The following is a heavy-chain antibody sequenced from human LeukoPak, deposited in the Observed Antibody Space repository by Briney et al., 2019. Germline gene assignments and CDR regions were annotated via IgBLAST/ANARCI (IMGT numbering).Heavy chain of an antibody. CDR1: GFSFRNYA. Sequence: GGSLRLSCEASGFSFRNYAMSWVRQAPGKGLEWVSGISGSGGTTYYADSVKGRFTISRDNSNNTLYLEMNSLRAEDTAVYYCAMMGGFGEPYGMDVWGQGTTVTVSS. D-gene: IGHD3-10*01. CDR2: ISGSGGTT. V-gene: IGHV3-23*01. CDR3: AMMGGFGEPYGMDV. J-gene: IGHJ6*02.